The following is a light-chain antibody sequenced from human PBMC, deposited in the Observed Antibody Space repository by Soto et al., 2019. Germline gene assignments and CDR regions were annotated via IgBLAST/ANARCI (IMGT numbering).Light chain of an antibody. V-gene: IGLV2-14*02. CDR1: SSDVGSYDL. J-gene: IGLJ1*01. CDR2: EVN. CDR3: SSFTSTRTYV. Sequence: QSALTQPASVSGSPGQSITISCTGTSSDVGSYDLVSWYQHHPGKAPKLMIYEVNNRPSGVSNRFSGSKSGNTASLTISGLQAEDEADYYCSSFTSTRTYVFGTGTKVTVL.